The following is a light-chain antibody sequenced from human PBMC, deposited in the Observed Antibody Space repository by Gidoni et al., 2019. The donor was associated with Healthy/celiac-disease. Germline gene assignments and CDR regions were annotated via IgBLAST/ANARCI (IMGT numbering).Light chain of an antibody. CDR1: QSVSSSY. Sequence: DIVLTQSPGTLSLSPGERATLSCRASQSVSSSYLAWYQQKPGQAPRLLIYGASSRATGIPDRFSGSGSGTDFTLTISRLGPEDFAVYYCQQYGSSLLTFGGXTKVEIK. V-gene: IGKV3-20*01. CDR3: QQYGSSLLT. J-gene: IGKJ4*01. CDR2: GAS.